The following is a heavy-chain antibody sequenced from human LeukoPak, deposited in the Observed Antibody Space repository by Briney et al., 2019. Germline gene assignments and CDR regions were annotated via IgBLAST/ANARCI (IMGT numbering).Heavy chain of an antibody. Sequence: SVKVSCKASGGTFSSYAISWVRQAPGQGLEWMGRIIPIFGIANYAQKFQGRVAITADKSTSTAYMELSSLRSEDTAVYYCAEEGEYQLLGWFDPWGQGTLVTVSS. CDR1: GGTFSSYA. CDR3: AEEGEYQLLGWFDP. J-gene: IGHJ5*02. CDR2: IIPIFGIA. V-gene: IGHV1-69*04. D-gene: IGHD2-2*01.